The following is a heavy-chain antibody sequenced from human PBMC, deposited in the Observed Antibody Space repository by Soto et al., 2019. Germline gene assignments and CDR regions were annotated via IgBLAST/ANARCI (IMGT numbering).Heavy chain of an antibody. V-gene: IGHV1-8*01. Sequence: QVQLVQSGAEVKKPGASVKVSCKASGYTFTNHDINWVRQATGQGLEWMGWMNPNSGNTGYAQKFQGRVTLTRNPAISTAYMELSSLRSEDTAVYYCAIFVGNDPFDYWGQGTLVTVSS. CDR3: AIFVGNDPFDY. J-gene: IGHJ4*02. CDR2: MNPNSGNT. CDR1: GYTFTNHD. D-gene: IGHD2-21*01.